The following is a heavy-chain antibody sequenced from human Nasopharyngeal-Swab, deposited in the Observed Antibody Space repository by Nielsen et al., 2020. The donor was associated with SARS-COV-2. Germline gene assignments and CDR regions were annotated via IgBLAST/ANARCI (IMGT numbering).Heavy chain of an antibody. CDR2: INPIIGST. CDR1: GYTFTNYF. V-gene: IGHV1-46*01. Sequence: ASVKVSCKASGYTFTNYFMHWVQQAPGQGLEWMGMINPIIGSTTYAQKFQGRVTVTRDTSTSTVYMDLSSLRSEDTAVYYCARENAAAGTAFNYFGMDVWGQGTTVTVSS. D-gene: IGHD6-13*01. CDR3: ARENAAAGTAFNYFGMDV. J-gene: IGHJ6*02.